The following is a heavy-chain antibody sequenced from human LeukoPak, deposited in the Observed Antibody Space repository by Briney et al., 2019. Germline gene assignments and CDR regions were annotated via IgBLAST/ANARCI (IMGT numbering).Heavy chain of an antibody. CDR3: ASTYKDSGYDLSYYYYYYMDV. Sequence: GGSLRLSCAASGFTFSTYAMSWVRQAPGKGLEWVSVISGSSRSTYYADSVKVRFTISRDNSRNTLYLQMNSLRAEDTAVYYCASTYKDSGYDLSYYYYYYMDVWGKGTTVSVSS. D-gene: IGHD5-12*01. V-gene: IGHV3-23*01. CDR2: ISGSSRST. J-gene: IGHJ6*03. CDR1: GFTFSTYA.